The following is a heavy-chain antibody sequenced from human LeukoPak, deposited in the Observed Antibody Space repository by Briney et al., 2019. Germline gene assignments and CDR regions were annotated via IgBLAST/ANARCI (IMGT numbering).Heavy chain of an antibody. J-gene: IGHJ4*02. CDR1: GFTFSTFP. D-gene: IGHD4-17*01. Sequence: GGSLRLSCAASGFTFSTFPMSWVRQAPGKGLDWVSTLSGSGTNTYYADSVKGRFTISRDNAKNTLYLQMNSLRAEDTAVYYCARDRPGTVTTFDYWGQGTLVTVSS. CDR3: ARDRPGTVTTFDY. V-gene: IGHV3-23*01. CDR2: LSGSGTNT.